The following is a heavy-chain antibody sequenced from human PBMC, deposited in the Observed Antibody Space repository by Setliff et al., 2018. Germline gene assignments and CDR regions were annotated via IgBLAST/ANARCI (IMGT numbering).Heavy chain of an antibody. CDR2: INPNSGGT. CDR1: GYTFTGYY. Sequence: ASVKVSCKASGYTFTGYYMHWVRQAPGQGLEWMGRINPNSGGTNYAQKFQGRVTMTRDTSISTAYMELSRLTSDDTVVYFCAAEGRVGVPAANYYYYYGMDVWGQGTTVTVSS. CDR3: AAEGRVGVPAANYYYYYGMDV. D-gene: IGHD2-2*01. V-gene: IGHV1-2*05. J-gene: IGHJ6*02.